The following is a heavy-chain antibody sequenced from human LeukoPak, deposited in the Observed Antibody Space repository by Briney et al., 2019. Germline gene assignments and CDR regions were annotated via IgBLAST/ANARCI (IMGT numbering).Heavy chain of an antibody. V-gene: IGHV4-59*10. D-gene: IGHD1-14*01. J-gene: IGHJ6*03. CDR2: IYTSGST. CDR1: GGSFSGYY. CDR3: ARAGNPYYYYYMDV. Sequence: PSETLSLACAVYGGSFSGYYWSWIRQPAGKGLEWIGRIYTSGSTNYNPSLKSRVTISVDTSKNQFSLKLSSVTAADTAVYYCARAGNPYYYYYMDVWGKGTTVTISS.